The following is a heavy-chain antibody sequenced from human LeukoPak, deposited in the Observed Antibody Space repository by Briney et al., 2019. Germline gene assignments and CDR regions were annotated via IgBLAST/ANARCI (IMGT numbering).Heavy chain of an antibody. V-gene: IGHV1-2*02. Sequence: ASVKVSCKASGYTSTGYYMHWVRQAPGQGLEWMGWINPNSGGTNYAQKFQGRVTMTRDTSISTAYMELSRLRSDDTAVYYCARCYGLLWFGELPLDYWGQGTLVTVSS. J-gene: IGHJ4*02. CDR2: INPNSGGT. CDR3: ARCYGLLWFGELPLDY. CDR1: GYTSTGYY. D-gene: IGHD3-10*01.